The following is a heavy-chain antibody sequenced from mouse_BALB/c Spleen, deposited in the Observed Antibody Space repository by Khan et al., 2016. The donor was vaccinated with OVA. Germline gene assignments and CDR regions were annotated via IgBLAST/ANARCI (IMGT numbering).Heavy chain of an antibody. CDR2: IYPNNGDT. J-gene: IGHJ3*01. V-gene: IGHV1S29*02. Sequence: VQLQQSGPELVKPGASVKISCRASGYTFTDYIMDWVKQSHGKSLEWIGYIYPNNGDTGYTQKFKTKATLTVDTSSSTAYMEFRSPTSDASVVSYCARSGYGTFADWGQGTLVTVSA. CDR3: ARSGYGTFAD. D-gene: IGHD1-2*01. CDR1: GYTFTDYI.